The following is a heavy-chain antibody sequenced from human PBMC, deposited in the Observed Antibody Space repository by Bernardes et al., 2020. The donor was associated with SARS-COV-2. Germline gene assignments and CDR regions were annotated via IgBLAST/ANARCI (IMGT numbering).Heavy chain of an antibody. Sequence: GGSLILSCAASGFTFSSYGMHWVRQAPGKGLEWVAVISYDGGEKFYADSVKGRFTISRDNSKNTLYLQMNSLRAEDTAVYYCATTPQYEYTRVFDFWGQGTLVTVSS. J-gene: IGHJ4*02. CDR3: ATTPQYEYTRVFDF. V-gene: IGHV3-30*03. CDR2: ISYDGGEK. CDR1: GFTFSSYG. D-gene: IGHD2-15*01.